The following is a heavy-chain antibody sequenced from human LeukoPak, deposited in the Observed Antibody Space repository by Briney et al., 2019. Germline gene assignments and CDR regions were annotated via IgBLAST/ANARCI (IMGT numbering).Heavy chain of an antibody. CDR2: ISSNGGST. D-gene: IGHD3-22*01. CDR1: GFIFGSYA. Sequence: GGSLRLSCSASGFIFGSYAMHWVRQAPGKGLEYVSGISSNGGSTYYADSVKGRFTVSRDNSKNTLYLQMSGLRAEDTAAYYCVNQITMIVVGPSAAFDIWGQGTMVTVSS. V-gene: IGHV3-64D*09. J-gene: IGHJ3*02. CDR3: VNQITMIVVGPSAAFDI.